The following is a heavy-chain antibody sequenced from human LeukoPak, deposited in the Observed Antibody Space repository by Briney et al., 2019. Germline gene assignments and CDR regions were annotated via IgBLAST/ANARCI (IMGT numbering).Heavy chain of an antibody. CDR3: ARGRRGSRLYYDFWSGYPHDY. CDR1: GGSISSGDYY. CDR2: IYYSGST. Sequence: SQTLSLTCTVSGGSISSGDYYWSWIRQPPGKGLEWIGYIYYSGSTYYNPSLKSRVTISVDTSKNQFSLKLSSVTAADTAVYYCARGRRGSRLYYDFWSGYPHDYWGQGTLVTVSS. D-gene: IGHD3-3*01. V-gene: IGHV4-30-4*08. J-gene: IGHJ4*02.